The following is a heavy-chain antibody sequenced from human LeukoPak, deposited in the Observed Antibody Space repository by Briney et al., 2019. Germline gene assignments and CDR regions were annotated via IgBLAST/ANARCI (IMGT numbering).Heavy chain of an antibody. CDR1: GFTFSSYA. CDR3: ARRASHTYYYDSSGYYRPKHFDY. J-gene: IGHJ4*02. Sequence: PGGSLRLSCAASGFTFSSYAMSWVRQAPGKGLEWVSAISGSGGSTYYADSVKGRFTISRDNSKNTLYLQMNSLRAEDTAVYYCARRASHTYYYDSSGYYRPKHFDYWGQGTLVTVSS. CDR2: ISGSGGST. V-gene: IGHV3-23*01. D-gene: IGHD3-22*01.